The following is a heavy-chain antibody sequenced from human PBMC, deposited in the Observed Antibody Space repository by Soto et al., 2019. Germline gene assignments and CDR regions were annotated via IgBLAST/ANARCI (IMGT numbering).Heavy chain of an antibody. J-gene: IGHJ6*02. V-gene: IGHV4-59*01. CDR1: GGSISNYY. CDR3: VRAQPQFYYYGLDV. CDR2: IYYSGST. Sequence: PSETLSLTCNVSGGSISNYYWSWIRQPPGKGLEWIGYIYYSGSTNYNPSLRSRVTISVDSSKSQFSLKLSSVTAADTAVYYCVRAQPQFYYYGLDVWGQGATVTVSS.